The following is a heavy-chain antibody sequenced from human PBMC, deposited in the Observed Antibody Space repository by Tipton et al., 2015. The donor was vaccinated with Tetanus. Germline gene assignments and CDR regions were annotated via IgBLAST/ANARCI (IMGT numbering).Heavy chain of an antibody. J-gene: IGHJ5*01. V-gene: IGHV4-34*01. CDR3: ARDGWGLTNWFDS. D-gene: IGHD4/OR15-4a*01. Sequence: TLSLTCAVYGGSFSGYYWSWIRQPPGKGLEWIGEINHSGSTNYNPSLRIRVTMSLDTSKSQFSLKLSSVTAADTAVYYCARDGWGLTNWFDSWGQGTLVTVSS. CDR2: INHSGST. CDR1: GGSFSGYY.